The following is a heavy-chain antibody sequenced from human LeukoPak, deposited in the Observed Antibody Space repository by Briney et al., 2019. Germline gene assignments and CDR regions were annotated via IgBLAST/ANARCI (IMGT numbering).Heavy chain of an antibody. D-gene: IGHD3-3*02. CDR1: GFTFTNYA. CDR2: ISYNGGST. V-gene: IGHV3-64*02. J-gene: IGHJ6*04. CDR3: ARRFAAQLAFVDV. Sequence: GGSLRLSCAASGFTFTNYAMHWVRQAPGKGLEYVSAISYNGGSTYYADSVKGRFTISRDNSKNTLYLQMGSLTAEDMAVYYCARRFAAQLAFVDVWGKGTTVTISS.